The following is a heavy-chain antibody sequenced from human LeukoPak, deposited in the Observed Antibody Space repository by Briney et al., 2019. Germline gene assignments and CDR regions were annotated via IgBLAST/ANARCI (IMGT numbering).Heavy chain of an antibody. J-gene: IGHJ6*03. CDR2: INPNSGGT. D-gene: IGHD3/OR15-3a*01. Sequence: ASVKVSCKASGYTFTGYYTHWVRQAPGQGLEWMGWINPNSGGTNYAQKFQGRVTMTRDTSISTAYMELSRLRSDDTAVYYCARNSDWLNYYYYMDVWGKGTTVTVSS. V-gene: IGHV1-2*02. CDR1: GYTFTGYY. CDR3: ARNSDWLNYYYYMDV.